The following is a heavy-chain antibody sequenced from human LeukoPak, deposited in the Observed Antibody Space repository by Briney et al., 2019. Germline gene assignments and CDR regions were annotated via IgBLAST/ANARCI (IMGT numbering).Heavy chain of an antibody. CDR1: GGSIRNYY. Sequence: SETLSLTCTVSGGSIRNYYWSWIRQPPGKGLEWIGYIYYSGSTNYNPSLKSRVTISVDTSKNQFSLKLSSVTAADTAVYYCARGGTISKYSSSWYPTWEDWGQGTLVTVSS. J-gene: IGHJ4*02. CDR2: IYYSGST. D-gene: IGHD6-13*01. V-gene: IGHV4-59*12. CDR3: ARGGTISKYSSSWYPTWED.